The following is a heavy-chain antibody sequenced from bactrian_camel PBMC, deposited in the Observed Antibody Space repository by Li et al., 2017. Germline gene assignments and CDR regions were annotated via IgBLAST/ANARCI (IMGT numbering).Heavy chain of an antibody. J-gene: IGHJ4*01. CDR1: GYPGSRLC. CDR3: ATGDY. V-gene: IGHV3S53*01. Sequence: HVQLVESGGGSVQAGGSLRLSCAASGYPGSRLCMAWFRQAPGKERERVARIASDGSTMYADSVKGRFTISRDNAKNTVYLQMNSLKSEDTALYFCATGDYWGQGTQVTVSS. CDR2: IASDGST.